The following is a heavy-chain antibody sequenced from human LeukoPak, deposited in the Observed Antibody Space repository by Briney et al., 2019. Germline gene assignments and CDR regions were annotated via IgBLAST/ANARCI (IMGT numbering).Heavy chain of an antibody. CDR1: GFTVSSNC. CDR3: ARVDTTLSYKLDY. CDR2: IYSAGNT. Sequence: PGRSLRLSCAASGFTVSSNCMIWVRQPPGKGLERVSVIYSAGNTYKADSVKGRFTISRHNSKNTVYLQMNNLRAEDTAIYYCARVDTTLSYKLDYWGQGNLVTVSS. V-gene: IGHV3-53*04. J-gene: IGHJ4*02. D-gene: IGHD1-1*01.